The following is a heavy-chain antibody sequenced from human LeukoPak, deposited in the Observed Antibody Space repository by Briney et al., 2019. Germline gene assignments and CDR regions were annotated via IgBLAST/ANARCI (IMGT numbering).Heavy chain of an antibody. CDR1: GGTFSSYA. V-gene: IGHV1-69*01. Sequence: SVKVSCKASGGTFSSYAISWVRQAPGQGLEWMGGIIPIFGTANYAQKFQGRVTITADESTSTAYMELSSLRSEDTAVYYCARDDGDYDRIYGAMTHWGQGTLVTVSS. CDR2: IIPIFGTA. CDR3: ARDDGDYDRIYGAMTH. D-gene: IGHD4-17*01. J-gene: IGHJ4*02.